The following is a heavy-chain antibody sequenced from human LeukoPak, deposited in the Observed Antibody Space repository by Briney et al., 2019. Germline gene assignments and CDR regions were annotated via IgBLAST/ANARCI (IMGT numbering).Heavy chain of an antibody. J-gene: IGHJ4*02. CDR3: ARGDDYGDY. CDR1: GGSFSGYY. CDR2: INHSGST. Sequence: SETLSLTCAVYGGSFSGYYWSWIRQPPGKGLEWIGEINHSGSTNYNPSLKSRVTISVDTSKNQFSLKLSSVTAADTAVYYCARGDDYGDYWGQGTLVTVSS. V-gene: IGHV4-34*01.